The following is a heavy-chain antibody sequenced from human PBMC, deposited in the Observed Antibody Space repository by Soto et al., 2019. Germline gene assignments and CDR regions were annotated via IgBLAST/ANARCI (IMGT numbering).Heavy chain of an antibody. CDR3: VRDYDILTAYQYYFDY. Sequence: VSVKVSCKASGCTFTNYYMHWVRQAPGQGLEWMGIINPSVGSKTYAQRFQGRFTVTRDTSTSTVYMELSSLRSEDTAVYYCVRDYDILTAYQYYFDYWGQGTLVTVSS. J-gene: IGHJ4*02. CDR2: INPSVGSK. D-gene: IGHD3-9*01. V-gene: IGHV1-46*01. CDR1: GCTFTNYY.